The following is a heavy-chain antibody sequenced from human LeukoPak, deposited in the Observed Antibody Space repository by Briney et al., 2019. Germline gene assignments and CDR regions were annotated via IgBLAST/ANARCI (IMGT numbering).Heavy chain of an antibody. V-gene: IGHV3-23*01. CDR1: GFSVSDYV. D-gene: IGHD1-26*01. CDR2: ISGSVGST. CDR3: AVGASLPAH. J-gene: IGHJ4*02. Sequence: GESLRLSCAASGFSVSDYVMTWVRQAPGKGLEWVSGISGSVGSTYYTDSVKGRFTISRDNSKNTLYLQMNSLRAEDTAVYSCAVGASLPAHWGQGTLVTVSS.